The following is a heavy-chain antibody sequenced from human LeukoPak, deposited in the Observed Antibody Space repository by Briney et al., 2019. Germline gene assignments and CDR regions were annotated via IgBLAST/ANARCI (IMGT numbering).Heavy chain of an antibody. CDR1: GYSISSTHC. J-gene: IGHJ5*02. D-gene: IGHD2-15*01. CDR3: ARFGAGGGWP. Sequence: SETLSLTCGVSGYSISSTHCWAWIRQPPGKGLEWIGYIYYTGNTYYNPSLKSRVTMSEDTAKDQFSLKRSSVTAADTAVYYCARFGAGGGWPWGQGALVTVSS. CDR2: IYYTGNT. V-gene: IGHV4-28*01.